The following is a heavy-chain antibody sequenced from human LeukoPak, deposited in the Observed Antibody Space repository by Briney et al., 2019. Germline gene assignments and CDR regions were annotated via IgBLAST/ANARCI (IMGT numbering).Heavy chain of an antibody. V-gene: IGHV4-34*01. CDR3: ARAAAIAAAFDY. CDR2: INHSGST. CDR1: GGSFSGYY. J-gene: IGHJ4*02. Sequence: SETLSLTCAVYGGSFSGYYWSWIRQPPGKGLEWIGEINHSGSTNYNPSLKSRVTISVDTSKNQFSLKLSSVTAAGTAVYYCARAAAIAAAFDYWGQGTLVTVSS. D-gene: IGHD6-13*01.